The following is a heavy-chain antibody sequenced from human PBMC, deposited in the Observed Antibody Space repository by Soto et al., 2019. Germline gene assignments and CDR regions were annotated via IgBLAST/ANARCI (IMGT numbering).Heavy chain of an antibody. CDR3: ARANYFESSGPFDY. CDR2: IYYSGST. J-gene: IGHJ4*02. Sequence: SETLSLTCTVSGGSISSYYWSWIRQPPGKGLEWIGYIYYSGSTNYNPSLKSRVTISVDTSKNQFSLKLSSVTAADTAVYYCARANYFESSGPFDYWGPGTLVTVSS. D-gene: IGHD3-22*01. V-gene: IGHV4-59*08. CDR1: GGSISSYY.